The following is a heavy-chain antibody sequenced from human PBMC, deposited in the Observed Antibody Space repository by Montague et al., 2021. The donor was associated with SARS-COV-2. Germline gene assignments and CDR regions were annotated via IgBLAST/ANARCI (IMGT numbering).Heavy chain of an antibody. CDR1: GFTFSDYG. J-gene: IGHJ6*02. Sequence: SMRISCAASGFTFSDYGINWVRQAPGMGLEWLSYISATSRTIYYADSVKGRFTVSRDNAKNSLYLQMNSLRAEDTALYYCVRDPATGMDVWGLGTMVTVSS. CDR3: VRDPATGMDV. V-gene: IGHV3-48*04. CDR2: ISATSRTI.